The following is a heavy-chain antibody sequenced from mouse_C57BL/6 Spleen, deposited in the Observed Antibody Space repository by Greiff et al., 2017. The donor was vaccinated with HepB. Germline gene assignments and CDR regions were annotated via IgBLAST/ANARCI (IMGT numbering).Heavy chain of an antibody. CDR1: GYTFTSYW. Sequence: VQLQQSGAELVKPGASVKMSCKASGYTFTSYWITWVKQRPGQGLEWIGDIYPGSGSTNYNEKFKSKATLTVDTSSSTAYMQRSSLTSEDSAVYYCARGHYGYERDYFDYWGQGTTLTVSS. V-gene: IGHV1-55*01. CDR2: IYPGSGST. J-gene: IGHJ2*01. D-gene: IGHD2-2*01. CDR3: ARGHYGYERDYFDY.